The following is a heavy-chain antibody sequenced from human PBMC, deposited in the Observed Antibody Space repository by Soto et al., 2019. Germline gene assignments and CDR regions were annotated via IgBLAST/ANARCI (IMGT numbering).Heavy chain of an antibody. CDR1: GGSISSGGYY. V-gene: IGHV4-31*03. CDR2: IYYSGST. CDR3: AHSLIGYYYDSSGSNWFDP. Sequence: SETLSLTCTVSGGSISSGGYYWSWIRQHPGKGLEWIGYIYYSGSTYYNPSLKSRVTISVDTSKNQFSLKLSSVTAADTATYYCAHSLIGYYYDSSGSNWFDPWGQGTLVTVSS. D-gene: IGHD3-22*01. J-gene: IGHJ5*02.